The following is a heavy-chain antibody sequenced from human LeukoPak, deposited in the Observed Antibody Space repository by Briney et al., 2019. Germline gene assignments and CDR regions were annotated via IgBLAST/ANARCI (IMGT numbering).Heavy chain of an antibody. V-gene: IGHV3-11*05. CDR3: ARDPVGATGLPFFDY. Sequence: PGGSLRLSCAASGFTFSDYYMSWIRQAPGRGLEWVSYISTSVTYTEYADSVKGRFTISRDNAKNSLYLQMNSLRAEDTAVYYCARDPVGATGLPFFDYWGQGTLVTVSS. CDR2: ISTSVTYT. D-gene: IGHD1-26*01. CDR1: GFTFSDYY. J-gene: IGHJ4*02.